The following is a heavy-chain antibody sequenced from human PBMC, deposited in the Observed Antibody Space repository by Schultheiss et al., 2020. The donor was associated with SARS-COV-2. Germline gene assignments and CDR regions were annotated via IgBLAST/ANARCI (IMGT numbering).Heavy chain of an antibody. CDR3: AREWTAAPFDY. D-gene: IGHD2-2*01. V-gene: IGHV4-61*08. CDR1: GGSISSGGYY. J-gene: IGHJ4*02. CDR2: IYYSGST. Sequence: SETLSLTCTVSGGSISSGGYYWSWIRQPPGKGLEWIGYIYYSGSTNYNPSLKSRVTISADTSKNQLSLKLSSVTAADTAVYYCAREWTAAPFDYWGQGTLVTVSS.